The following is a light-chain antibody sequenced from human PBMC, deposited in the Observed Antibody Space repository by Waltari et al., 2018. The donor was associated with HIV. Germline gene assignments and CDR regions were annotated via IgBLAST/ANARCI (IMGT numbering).Light chain of an antibody. V-gene: IGLV1-47*01. Sequence: QSVVTQPPSASGTPGQRVVISCSGSNSNIGSNSVNWYQQVPGAAPKILIYRADKRVSGAPDRFYGSTDATSAALASSELRCEDEDDYYCAVWDDSLRGGVFGGGTKLTVL. CDR3: AVWDDSLRGGV. CDR2: RAD. CDR1: NSNIGSNS. J-gene: IGLJ3*02.